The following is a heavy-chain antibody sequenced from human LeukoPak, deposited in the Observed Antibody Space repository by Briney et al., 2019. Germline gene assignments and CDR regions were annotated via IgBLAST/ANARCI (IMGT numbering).Heavy chain of an antibody. CDR1: GGTFSSYA. CDR3: ARAREYYASSGYGAMAI. J-gene: IGHJ3*02. D-gene: IGHD3-22*01. V-gene: IGHV1-69*05. CDR2: IIPIFCTA. Sequence: SVKVSCKASGGTFSSYAISWVRQAPGQGLEWMGRIIPIFCTANYAQKFQGRDTITKDESTSTAYMELSSLRSEHTAVYYCARAREYYASSGYGAMAIWGQGTMVTVSS.